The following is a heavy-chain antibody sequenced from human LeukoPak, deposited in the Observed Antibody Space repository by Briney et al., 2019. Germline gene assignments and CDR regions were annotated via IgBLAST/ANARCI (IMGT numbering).Heavy chain of an antibody. CDR2: INHSGST. CDR3: ARGVGSSWGH. D-gene: IGHD6-13*01. V-gene: IGHV4-34*01. CDR1: GFTFSKAW. Sequence: GSLRLSCAASGFTFSKAWMIWVRQPPGKGLEWIGEINHSGSTNYNPSLKSRVTISVDTSKNQFSLKLSSVTAADTAVYYCARGVGSSWGHWGQGTLVTVSS. J-gene: IGHJ4*02.